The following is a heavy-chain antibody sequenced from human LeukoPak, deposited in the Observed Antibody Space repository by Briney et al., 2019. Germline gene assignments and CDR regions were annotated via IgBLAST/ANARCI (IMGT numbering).Heavy chain of an antibody. CDR2: ISYDGSNK. J-gene: IGHJ4*02. CDR1: GFTFSDYY. D-gene: IGHD6-6*01. V-gene: IGHV3-30*03. Sequence: GGSLRLSCAASGFTFSDYYMNWIRQAPGKGLEWVAVISYDGSNKYYADSVKGRFTISRDNSKNTLYLQMNSLRAEDTAVYYCARAGPSSSYPDYWGQGTLVTVSS. CDR3: ARAGPSSSYPDY.